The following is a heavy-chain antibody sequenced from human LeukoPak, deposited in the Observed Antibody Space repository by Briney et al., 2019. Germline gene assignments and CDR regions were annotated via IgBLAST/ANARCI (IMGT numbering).Heavy chain of an antibody. CDR1: GGSFSGYN. D-gene: IGHD6-19*01. CDR2: IYHSGST. Sequence: SETLSLTCGVYGGSFSGYNWTWIRQPPGKGLEWIGSIYHSGSTYYNPSLKSRVTISVDTSKNQFSLKLSSVTAADTAVYYCARDSSGWLGYFDYWGQGTLVTVSS. J-gene: IGHJ4*02. V-gene: IGHV4-34*01. CDR3: ARDSSGWLGYFDY.